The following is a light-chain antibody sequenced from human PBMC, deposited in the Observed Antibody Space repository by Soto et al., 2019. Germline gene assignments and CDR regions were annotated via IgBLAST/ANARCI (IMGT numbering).Light chain of an antibody. V-gene: IGLV1-40*01. CDR3: LSFDSSLSVV. CDR1: SSNIGAGYD. Sequence: QSVLTQPPSVSGAPGQRVTISCTGSSSNIGAGYDVHWYQQLPGRAPKLLIYGNTNRPSGVPDRFSGSKSGTSASLAITGLKDEDEDDYYCLSFDSSLSVVFGGGTKLTVL. J-gene: IGLJ2*01. CDR2: GNT.